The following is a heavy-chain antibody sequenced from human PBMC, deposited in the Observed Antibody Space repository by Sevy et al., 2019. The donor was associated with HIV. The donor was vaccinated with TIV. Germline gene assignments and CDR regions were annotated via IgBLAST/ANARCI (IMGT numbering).Heavy chain of an antibody. D-gene: IGHD5-12*01. V-gene: IGHV3-21*01. J-gene: IGHJ2*01. CDR3: ARDSRDGYNSFWYFDL. CDR1: GFTFSSYS. CDR2: ISSSSSYI. Sequence: GGSLRLSCAASGFTFSSYSMNWVRQAPGKGLEWVSSISSSSSYIYYADSVKGRFTISRDNAKNSLYLQMNSLRAEDTALYYCARDSRDGYNSFWYFDLWGRGTLVTVPS.